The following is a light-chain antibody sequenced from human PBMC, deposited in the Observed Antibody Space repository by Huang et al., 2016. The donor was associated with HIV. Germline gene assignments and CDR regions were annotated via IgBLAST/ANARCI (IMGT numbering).Light chain of an antibody. CDR2: AAS. J-gene: IGKJ1*01. CDR3: LQYYAYPWT. V-gene: IGKV1-8*01. Sequence: AIRISQSPSSLSASTGDRVTITCRASQGISTYVAWYQQKPGKAPRLLIDAASILQGGVTSRFSASGSGTDFTLTISCLQSEDFATYYCLQYYAYPWTFGQGTKVEVK. CDR1: QGISTY.